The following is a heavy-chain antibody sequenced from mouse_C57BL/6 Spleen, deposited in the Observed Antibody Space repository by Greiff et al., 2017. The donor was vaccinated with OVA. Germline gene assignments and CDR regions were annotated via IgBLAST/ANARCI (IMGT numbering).Heavy chain of an antibody. CDR2: INPYNGGT. CDR3: ASNGYHYYAMDY. V-gene: IGHV1-19*01. D-gene: IGHD2-2*01. Sequence: VQLQQSGPVLVKPGASVKMSCKASGYTFTDYYMNWVKQSHGKSLEWIGVINPYNGGTSYNQKFKGKATLTGDKSSSTAYMELNSLTSEDSAVYYCASNGYHYYAMDYWGQGTSVTVSS. CDR1: GYTFTDYY. J-gene: IGHJ4*01.